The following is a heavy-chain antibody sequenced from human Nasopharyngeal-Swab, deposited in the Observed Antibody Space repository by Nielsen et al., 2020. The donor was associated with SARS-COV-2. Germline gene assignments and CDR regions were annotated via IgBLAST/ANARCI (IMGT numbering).Heavy chain of an antibody. CDR2: IWYDGSNK. CDR3: ARDLMYGSGSRMDV. CDR1: GFTFSSYG. J-gene: IGHJ6*02. D-gene: IGHD3-10*01. V-gene: IGHV3-33*01. Sequence: GGSLRLSCAASGFTFSSYGMHWVRQAPGKGLEWVAVIWYDGSNKYYADSVKGRFTISRDKSKNTLYLQMNSLRAEDTAVYYCARDLMYGSGSRMDVWGQGTTVTVSS.